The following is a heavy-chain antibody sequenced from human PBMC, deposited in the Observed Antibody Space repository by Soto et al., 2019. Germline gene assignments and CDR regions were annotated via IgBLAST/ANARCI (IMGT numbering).Heavy chain of an antibody. Sequence: GASVKVSCKAPRGLFSSYVFNWVRQAPGQGLEWMGGVNPILNIADHAQKFQGRVTMTRDTSTSTVYMELSSLRSEDTAVYFCARPSLIAVAGPTAAFDIWGQGTMVTVSS. J-gene: IGHJ3*02. CDR2: VNPILNIA. V-gene: IGHV1-69*10. D-gene: IGHD6-19*01. CDR1: RGLFSSYV. CDR3: ARPSLIAVAGPTAAFDI.